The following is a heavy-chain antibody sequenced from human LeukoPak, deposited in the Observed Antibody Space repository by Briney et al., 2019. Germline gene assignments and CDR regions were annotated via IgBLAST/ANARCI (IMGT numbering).Heavy chain of an antibody. CDR1: GFTFSSSA. D-gene: IGHD3-10*01. V-gene: IGHV3-23*01. Sequence: GGSLRLSCAASGFTFSSSAMGWVRQVPGKGLEWVSGISASGGSTSYADSVRGRFTISRDSSRNTMYLQMDSLRAEDTAVYYCAKEYDSGGYGANFDYWGQGTLVTVSS. CDR2: ISASGGST. CDR3: AKEYDSGGYGANFDY. J-gene: IGHJ4*02.